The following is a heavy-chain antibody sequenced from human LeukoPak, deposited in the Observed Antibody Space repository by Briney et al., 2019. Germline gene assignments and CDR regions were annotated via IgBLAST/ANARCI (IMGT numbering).Heavy chain of an antibody. Sequence: SETLSLTSSVSVGSISSYYWSWIRQPPGKRLEYIGEISYSESTNYNPSLKSRVTISVDTSENQFSLKLSSVTAADTAVYYCARLVRKTTVVPPDFDYWGQGTLVTVSS. CDR2: ISYSEST. J-gene: IGHJ4*02. CDR1: VGSISSYY. D-gene: IGHD4-23*01. V-gene: IGHV4-59*01. CDR3: ARLVRKTTVVPPDFDY.